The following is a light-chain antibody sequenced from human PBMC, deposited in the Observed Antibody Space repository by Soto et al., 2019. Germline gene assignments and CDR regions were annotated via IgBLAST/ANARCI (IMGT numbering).Light chain of an antibody. CDR3: CSFAGSNSWV. V-gene: IGLV2-23*01. Sequence: QSALTQPASVSGSPGQSITISCTGSSSDVGTYDLVSWYQHHPGAAPKLMIYEATRRPSGISNRFSGSKSGNTAALTISGLQAEDEADYYCCSFAGSNSWVFGGGTKLTVL. CDR1: SSDVGTYDL. CDR2: EAT. J-gene: IGLJ3*02.